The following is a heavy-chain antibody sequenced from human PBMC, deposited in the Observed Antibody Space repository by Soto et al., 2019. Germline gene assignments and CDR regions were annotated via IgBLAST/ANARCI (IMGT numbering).Heavy chain of an antibody. CDR3: ARDLDTAMARVPLNYYYGMDV. J-gene: IGHJ6*02. V-gene: IGHV1-3*01. CDR2: INAGNGNT. Sequence: ASVEVSRKASGYTFTSYAMHLGRQAPRQKAEWMGWINAGNGNTKYSQKFQGRVTITRDTSASTAYMELSSLRSEDTAVYYCARDLDTAMARVPLNYYYGMDVWGQGTTVTVS. D-gene: IGHD5-18*01. CDR1: GYTFTSYA.